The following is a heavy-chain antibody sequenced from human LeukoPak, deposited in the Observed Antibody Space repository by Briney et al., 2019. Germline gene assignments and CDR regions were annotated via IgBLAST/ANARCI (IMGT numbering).Heavy chain of an antibody. J-gene: IGHJ5*02. CDR3: ARVFTGTFSKWFDP. D-gene: IGHD1-1*01. Sequence: SVKVSCKASGGTFSSYAISWVRQAPGQGLEWMGGIIPIFGTANYAQKFQGRVTITTDESTSTAYMELSSLRSEDTAVYYCARVFTGTFSKWFDPWGQGTLVTVSS. CDR2: IIPIFGTA. CDR1: GGTFSSYA. V-gene: IGHV1-69*05.